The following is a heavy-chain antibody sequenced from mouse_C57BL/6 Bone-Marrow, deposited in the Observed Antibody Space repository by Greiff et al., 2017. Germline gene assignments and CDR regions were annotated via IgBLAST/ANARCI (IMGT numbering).Heavy chain of an antibody. Sequence: VQLQQPGAELVKPGASVKLSCKASGYTFTSYWMHWVKQRPGRGLEWIGRIDPNSGGTKYNEKFKSKATLTVDEPSSTAYMQLSSLTSEDSAVYYGARVTTVVEPSFDYWGQGTTLTVSS. CDR3: ARVTTVVEPSFDY. CDR2: IDPNSGGT. V-gene: IGHV1-72*01. CDR1: GYTFTSYW. D-gene: IGHD1-1*01. J-gene: IGHJ2*01.